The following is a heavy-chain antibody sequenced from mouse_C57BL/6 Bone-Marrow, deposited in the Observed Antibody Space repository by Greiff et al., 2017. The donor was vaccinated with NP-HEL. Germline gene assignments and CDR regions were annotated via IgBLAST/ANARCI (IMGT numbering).Heavy chain of an antibody. Sequence: VQLKQSGAELVRPGASVKLSCTASGFNIKDYYMHWVKQRPEQGLEWIGRIDPEDGDTEYAPKFQGKATMTADTSSNTAYLQLSSLTSEDTAVYYCTRQLRLRYFDVWGTGTTVTVSS. V-gene: IGHV14-1*01. D-gene: IGHD3-2*02. CDR1: GFNIKDYY. J-gene: IGHJ1*03. CDR2: IDPEDGDT. CDR3: TRQLRLRYFDV.